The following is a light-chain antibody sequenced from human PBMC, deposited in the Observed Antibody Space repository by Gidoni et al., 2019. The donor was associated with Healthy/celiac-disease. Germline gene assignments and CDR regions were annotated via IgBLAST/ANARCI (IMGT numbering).Light chain of an antibody. CDR1: QGISNY. Sequence: DIQMTQSPSSLPASVADRVTNTCRASQGISNYLAWYQQKPGKVPTLLIYAAATLQSGVPPRFRGSGSGTDFTLTISSLQPEDVATYYCQKYNSAPSITFGQGTRLEIK. CDR3: QKYNSAPSIT. CDR2: AAA. J-gene: IGKJ5*01. V-gene: IGKV1-27*01.